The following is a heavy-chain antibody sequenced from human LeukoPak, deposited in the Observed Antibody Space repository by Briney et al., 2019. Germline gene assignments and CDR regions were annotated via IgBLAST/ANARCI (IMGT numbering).Heavy chain of an antibody. CDR1: GFTFSSYS. J-gene: IGHJ5*02. V-gene: IGHV3-21*01. D-gene: IGHD2-2*01. CDR3: ARDAQRLVVPATNWFDP. CDR2: IRSSSSYI. Sequence: PGGSLRLSCAASGFTFSSYSMNWVRQAPGKGLEWGSSIRSSSSYIYYADSVKGRFTISRDNAKNSLYLPMNSLRAEDTAVYYCARDAQRLVVPATNWFDPWGQGALVIVSS.